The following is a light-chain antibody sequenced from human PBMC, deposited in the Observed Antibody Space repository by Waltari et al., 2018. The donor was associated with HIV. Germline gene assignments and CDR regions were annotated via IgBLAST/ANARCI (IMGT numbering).Light chain of an antibody. V-gene: IGLV1-40*01. CDR2: GNS. CDR1: SSNIGAGYD. CDR3: QSYDSSSVV. Sequence: GAPGQRVTISCTGSSSNIGAGYDVHWYQQLPGTAPKLLIYGNSNRPSGVPDRFSGSKSGTSASLAITGLQAEDEADYYCQSYDSSSVVFGGGTKLTVL. J-gene: IGLJ2*01.